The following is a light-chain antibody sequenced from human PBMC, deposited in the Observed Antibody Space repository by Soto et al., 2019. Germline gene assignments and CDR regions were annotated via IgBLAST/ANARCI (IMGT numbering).Light chain of an antibody. V-gene: IGKV3-20*01. CDR1: QSVSSY. CDR3: QQYGSSPFT. Sequence: IVLTQSPSTLSLSPGERSALSCRASQSVSSYLAWYQQKPGQAPRLLIYGASSRATGIPDRFSGSGSGTDFTLTINRLEPEDFAVYYCQQYGSSPFTFGPGTKVDIK. CDR2: GAS. J-gene: IGKJ3*01.